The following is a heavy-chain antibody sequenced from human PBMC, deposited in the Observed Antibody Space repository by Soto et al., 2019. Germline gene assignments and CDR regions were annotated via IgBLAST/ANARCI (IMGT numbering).Heavy chain of an antibody. CDR1: GYPFTGYY. V-gene: IGHV1-2*04. J-gene: IGHJ4*02. CDR2: INPNSSDT. Sequence: ASVKVSCKASGYPFTGYYMHWVRQAPGQGLEWMRWINPNSSDTKYAQKFKGWVTMTRDTTIRTAYMELSRLRSDDTAVYYCARGGLLRYFDWLSPQGYWGQGTLVTVSS. D-gene: IGHD3-9*01. CDR3: ARGGLLRYFDWLSPQGY.